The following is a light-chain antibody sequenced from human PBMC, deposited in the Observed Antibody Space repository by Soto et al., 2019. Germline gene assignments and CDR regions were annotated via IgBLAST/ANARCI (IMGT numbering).Light chain of an antibody. J-gene: IGLJ1*01. CDR1: SSDVGGYNY. V-gene: IGLV2-14*01. CDR2: EVS. Sequence: QSALTQPASVSGSPGQSITISCTGTSSDVGGYNYVSWYQQHPGKAPKLMIYEVSNRPSGVSTRFSGSKSGNTASLAISGLQAEAESDYYCSSYTSSSTPVFGTGTKLT. CDR3: SSYTSSSTPV.